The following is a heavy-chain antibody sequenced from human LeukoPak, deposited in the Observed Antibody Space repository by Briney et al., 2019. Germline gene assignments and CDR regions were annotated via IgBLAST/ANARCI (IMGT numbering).Heavy chain of an antibody. V-gene: IGHV5-51*01. Sequence: KSGGSLRLSCKGSGYSFTNYWIAWVRQMPGKGLEGMGIIYPTDSDTTYTPSFQGQVTISADKSISTAYLQWNTLQASDTAMYYCAKYSSGYPYPDYWGQGTLVTVSS. CDR1: GYSFTNYW. J-gene: IGHJ4*02. CDR2: IYPTDSDT. D-gene: IGHD3-22*01. CDR3: AKYSSGYPYPDY.